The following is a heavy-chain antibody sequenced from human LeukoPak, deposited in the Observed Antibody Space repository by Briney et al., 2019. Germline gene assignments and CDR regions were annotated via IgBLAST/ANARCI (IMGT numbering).Heavy chain of an antibody. Sequence: GGSLRLSCAASGFTFSNHGMNWVRQAPGKGLEWVACIRSDGSNKYYADSVKGRFTISRDISKNTLYLQMNSLRPEDTAVYYCAKDHYYGSGANWFDPWGQGTLVTVSS. J-gene: IGHJ5*02. D-gene: IGHD3-10*01. CDR2: IRSDGSNK. V-gene: IGHV3-30*02. CDR3: AKDHYYGSGANWFDP. CDR1: GFTFSNHG.